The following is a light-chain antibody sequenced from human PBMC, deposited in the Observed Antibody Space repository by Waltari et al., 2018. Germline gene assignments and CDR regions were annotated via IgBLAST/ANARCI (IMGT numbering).Light chain of an antibody. CDR2: GAS. Sequence: EIVLTQSPGTLSLSPGERATLSCRASQSVGRSLAWYQQKPGQAPRLLIYGASNRATGIPDRFSGSGSGTDFSLTISRLEPEDFSVYYCQHYVRLPVTFGQGTREEIK. CDR3: QHYVRLPVT. CDR1: QSVGRS. V-gene: IGKV3-20*01. J-gene: IGKJ1*01.